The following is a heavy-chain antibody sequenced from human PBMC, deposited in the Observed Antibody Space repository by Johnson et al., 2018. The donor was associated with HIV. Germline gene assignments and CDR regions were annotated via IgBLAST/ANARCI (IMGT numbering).Heavy chain of an antibody. J-gene: IGHJ3*02. V-gene: IGHV3-7*03. CDR1: GFTFSSYW. D-gene: IGHD3-22*01. Sequence: EVQLVESGGGLVQPGGSLRLSCAASGFTFSSYWMSWVRKATGKGLEWVANIKPDGSEKYYVDSVTGRFTISRDNAKNTQYLQMTSLRQDDTAVYYCAKSQDSSAYDYDFDIWGQGTMVTVSS. CDR3: AKSQDSSAYDYDFDI. CDR2: IKPDGSEK.